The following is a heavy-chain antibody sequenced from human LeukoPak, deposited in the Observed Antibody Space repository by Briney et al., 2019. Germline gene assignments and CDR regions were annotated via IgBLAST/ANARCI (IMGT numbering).Heavy chain of an antibody. Sequence: SETLSLTCAVYGGSFSGYYWSWIRQPPGKGLEWIGEINHSGSTNYNPSLKSRVTISVATSKNQFSLKLSSVTAADTAVYYCARGGGYSYGPNHFDYWGQGTLVTVSS. D-gene: IGHD5-18*01. V-gene: IGHV4-34*01. J-gene: IGHJ4*02. CDR2: INHSGST. CDR3: ARGGGYSYGPNHFDY. CDR1: GGSFSGYY.